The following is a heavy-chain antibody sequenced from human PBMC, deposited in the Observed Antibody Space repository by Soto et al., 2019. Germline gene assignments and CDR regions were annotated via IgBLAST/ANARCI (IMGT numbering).Heavy chain of an antibody. J-gene: IGHJ4*02. CDR2: IYSGGST. CDR1: GFTVSSNY. CDR3: AREGGTISLWEFDY. V-gene: IGHV3-66*01. D-gene: IGHD3-9*01. Sequence: GGSLRLSCAASGFTVSSNYMSWVRQAPGKGLEWVSVIYSGGSTYYADSVKGRFTISRDNSKNTLYLQMNSLRAEDTAVYYCAREGGTISLWEFDYWGQGTLVTVSS.